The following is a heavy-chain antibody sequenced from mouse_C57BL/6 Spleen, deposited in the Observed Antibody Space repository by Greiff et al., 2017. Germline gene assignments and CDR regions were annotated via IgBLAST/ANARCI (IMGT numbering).Heavy chain of an antibody. CDR3: ASFYYYGSEGFAD. J-gene: IGHJ3*01. V-gene: IGHV1-80*01. Sequence: QVQLKESGAELVKPGASVKISCKASGYAFSRSWMNWVKQRPGKGLEWIGQIYPGDGDTNYNGKFKGKATLTADKSSSTAYMQLSSLTSEDSAVYFCASFYYYGSEGFADWGQGTLVTVSA. CDR1: GYAFSRSW. CDR2: IYPGDGDT. D-gene: IGHD1-1*01.